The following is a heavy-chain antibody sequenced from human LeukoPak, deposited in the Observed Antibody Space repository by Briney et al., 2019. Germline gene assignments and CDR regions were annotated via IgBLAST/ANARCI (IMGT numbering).Heavy chain of an antibody. Sequence: PSETLSLTCTVSRGSFSSRPYYWSWIRQPAGKGLEWIGRIYTSGDTDYNPSLSSRVTISVDTSKNEFSLKLNALTASDTAVYYCARRDSYSSGYYYFDYWGQGTLVTVSS. V-gene: IGHV4-61*02. CDR3: ARRDSYSSGYYYFDY. CDR1: RGSFSSRPYY. J-gene: IGHJ4*02. CDR2: IYTSGDT. D-gene: IGHD3-22*01.